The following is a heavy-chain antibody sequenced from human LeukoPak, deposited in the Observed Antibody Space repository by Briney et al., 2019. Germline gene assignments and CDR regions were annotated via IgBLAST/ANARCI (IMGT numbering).Heavy chain of an antibody. CDR1: GYTLTELS. CDR2: FDPEDGET. J-gene: IGHJ4*02. D-gene: IGHD5-12*01. CDR3: ARGGLYSGYGVFDY. Sequence: GASVKVSCKVSGYTLTELSMHWVRQAPGKGLEWMGGFDPEDGETNYAQKFQGRVTITADKSTSTAYMELSSLRSEDTAVYYCARGGLYSGYGVFDYWGQGTLVTVSS. V-gene: IGHV1-24*01.